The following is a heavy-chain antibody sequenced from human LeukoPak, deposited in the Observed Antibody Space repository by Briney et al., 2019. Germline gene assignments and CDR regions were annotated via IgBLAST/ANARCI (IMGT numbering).Heavy chain of an antibody. CDR3: ASYDH. J-gene: IGHJ4*02. CDR1: GGSISSSSYY. Sequence: SETLSLTCTVSGGSISSSSYYWGWLRQPPGKGLEWIGNIYYSGSSYYNPSLKSRVTISKDTSKNQFSLKLTSATAADTAVYYCASYDHWGQGTLVTVSS. V-gene: IGHV4-39*07. CDR2: IYYSGSS. D-gene: IGHD3-22*01.